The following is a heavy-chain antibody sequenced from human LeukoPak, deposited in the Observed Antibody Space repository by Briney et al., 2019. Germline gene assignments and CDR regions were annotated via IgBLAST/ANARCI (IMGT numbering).Heavy chain of an antibody. CDR1: GGSFSSSSYY. J-gene: IGHJ4*02. CDR2: IYYSGIT. D-gene: IGHD6-13*01. V-gene: IGHV4-39*07. Sequence: SETLSLTCTVSGGSFSSSSYYWGWIRQPPGKGLEWIGSIYYSGITYYNPSLKSRVTISVDTSKNQFSLKLSSVTAADTAVYYCARDYSYSSSWYVWGQGTLVTVSS. CDR3: ARDYSYSSSWYV.